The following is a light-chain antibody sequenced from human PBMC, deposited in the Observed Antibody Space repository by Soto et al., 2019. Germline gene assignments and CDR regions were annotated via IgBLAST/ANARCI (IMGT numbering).Light chain of an antibody. CDR2: KAS. V-gene: IGKV1-5*03. J-gene: IGKJ1*01. CDR3: QQYNSYRA. CDR1: QTISSW. Sequence: DIQMTQSPSTLSGSVGDRVTITCRASQTISSWLAWYQQKPGRAPKLLISKASTLESGVPSRFSGSGSGTDFTLTISGLQPDDFAIYYCQQYNSYRAFGQGTKVDIK.